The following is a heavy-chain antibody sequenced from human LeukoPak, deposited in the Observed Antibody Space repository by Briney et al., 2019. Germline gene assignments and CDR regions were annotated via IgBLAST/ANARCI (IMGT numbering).Heavy chain of an antibody. J-gene: IGHJ4*02. D-gene: IGHD4-17*01. CDR2: INPSSGGT. Sequence: ASVKVSCKTSGYTFTDYYIHWVRQAPGQGPEWMGWINPSSGGTSYAQRFQGRVTMTRDTSISTAYMDLSRLRFDDTAVYYCARDSYGDYVYWGQGTLVAVSS. CDR3: ARDSYGDYVY. V-gene: IGHV1-2*02. CDR1: GYTFTDYY.